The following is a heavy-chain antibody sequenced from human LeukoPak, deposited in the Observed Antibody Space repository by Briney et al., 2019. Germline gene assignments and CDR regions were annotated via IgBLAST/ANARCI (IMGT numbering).Heavy chain of an antibody. Sequence: GGSLRLSCAASGFTFSNYDMNWLRQAPGKGLEWVAYIGSRTSVIHYADSVKGRFTISRDNAENSLFLQMNSLRVEDTAVNYCARVPNGDNNWFDPWGQGTLVTVSS. CDR2: IGSRTSVI. V-gene: IGHV3-48*04. CDR1: GFTFSNYD. D-gene: IGHD4-17*01. J-gene: IGHJ5*02. CDR3: ARVPNGDNNWFDP.